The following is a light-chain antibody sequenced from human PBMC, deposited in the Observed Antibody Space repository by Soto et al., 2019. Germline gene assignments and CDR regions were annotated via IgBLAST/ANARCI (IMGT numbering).Light chain of an antibody. CDR1: SSDVGGYTY. CDR3: SSYTTSNTRQIV. Sequence: QSALTQPASVSGSPGQAITISCTGTSSDVGGYTYVSWYQQHPGKAPKFIIYDVSNRPSGVSNRFSGSKSGNTASLTISGLQAEDEAGYYCSSYTTSNTRQIVFGTGTKLTVL. J-gene: IGLJ1*01. V-gene: IGLV2-14*01. CDR2: DVS.